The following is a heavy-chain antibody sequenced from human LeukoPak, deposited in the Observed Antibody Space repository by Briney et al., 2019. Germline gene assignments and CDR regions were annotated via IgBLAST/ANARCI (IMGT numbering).Heavy chain of an antibody. CDR3: ARGADWFDP. D-gene: IGHD3-9*01. V-gene: IGHV4-34*01. CDR2: INHSGST. Sequence: SETLSLTCAVYGGSFSGYYWSWIRQPPGKGLEWIGEINHSGSTNYNPSLKSRVTISVDTSKNQFSLKLSSVTAADTAVYYCARGADWFDPWGKGTTVTISS. J-gene: IGHJ6*04. CDR1: GGSFSGYY.